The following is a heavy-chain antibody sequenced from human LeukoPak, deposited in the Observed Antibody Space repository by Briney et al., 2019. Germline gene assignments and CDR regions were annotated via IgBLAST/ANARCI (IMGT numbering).Heavy chain of an antibody. V-gene: IGHV4-59*01. CDR1: GGSISSYY. CDR2: IYYSGST. CDR3: ARGLVVVAATPVWFDP. D-gene: IGHD2-15*01. J-gene: IGHJ5*02. Sequence: SEALSLTCTVSGGSISSYYWSWIRQPPGKGLEWIGYIYYSGSTNYNPSLKSRVTISVDTSKNQFSLKLSSVTAADTAVYYCARGLVVVAATPVWFDPWGQGTLVTVSS.